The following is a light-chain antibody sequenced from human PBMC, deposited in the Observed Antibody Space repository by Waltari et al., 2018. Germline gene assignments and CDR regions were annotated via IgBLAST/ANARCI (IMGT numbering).Light chain of an antibody. CDR1: QSLSRSR. J-gene: IGKJ2*01. CDR3: QQYSSSVMYT. CDR2: AAS. V-gene: IGKV3-20*01. Sequence: EFVLTQSPDTLSLSPGERATLSCRASQSLSRSRLAWYQQKPGQAPRLLIYAASSRATGIPDRFSGSGSGTDFSLTISRVEPEDVAVYYCQQYSSSVMYTFGQGTKLEIQ.